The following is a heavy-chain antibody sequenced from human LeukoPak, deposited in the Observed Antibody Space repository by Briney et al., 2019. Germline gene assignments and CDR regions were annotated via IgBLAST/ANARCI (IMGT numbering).Heavy chain of an antibody. Sequence: MPSETLSHTCSVSGGSLSSSFWLWIRQPPGKGVEWIGYISYSGSTNYNLSLKSRVTISRDTSKNQFSLKLSSVTAADAAVYYCATNYYDSSGYYYGLGYGCQGTLVTVSS. J-gene: IGHJ4*02. CDR1: GGSLSSSF. V-gene: IGHV4-59*01. CDR2: ISYSGST. D-gene: IGHD3-22*01. CDR3: ATNYYDSSGYYYGLGY.